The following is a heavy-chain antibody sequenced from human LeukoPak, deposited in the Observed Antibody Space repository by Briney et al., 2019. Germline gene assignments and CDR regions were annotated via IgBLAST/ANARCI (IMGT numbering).Heavy chain of an antibody. V-gene: IGHV4-59*08. CDR1: GDSISSYY. CDR3: ARSHMVRGIDY. CDR2: IYYSGST. D-gene: IGHD3-10*01. Sequence: SETLSLTCTVSGDSISSYYWTWIRQPPGKGLEWIGYIYYSGSTNYNPSLKSRVTISVDTSKNQFSLKLSPVTAADTAVYYCARSHMVRGIDYWGQGTLVTVSS. J-gene: IGHJ4*02.